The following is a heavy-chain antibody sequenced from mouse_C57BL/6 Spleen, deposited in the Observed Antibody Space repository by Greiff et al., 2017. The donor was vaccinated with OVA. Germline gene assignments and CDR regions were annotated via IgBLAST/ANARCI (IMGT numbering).Heavy chain of an antibody. V-gene: IGHV5-16*01. CDR3: ARGAFDV. CDR1: GFTFSDYY. CDR2: INYDGSST. J-gene: IGHJ1*03. Sequence: DVKLVESEGGLVQPGSSMKLSCTASGFTFSDYYMAWVRQVPEKGLEWVANINYDGSSTYYLDSLKSRFIISRDNAKNILYLQMSSLKSEDTATYYCARGAFDVWGTGTTVTVSS.